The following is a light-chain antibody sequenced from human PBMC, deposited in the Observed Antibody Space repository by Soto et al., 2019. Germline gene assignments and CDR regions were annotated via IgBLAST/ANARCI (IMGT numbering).Light chain of an antibody. Sequence: QSVLTQPPSVSGAPGQAVTISCFGSNSNIGPNYVYWYRILPGTSPRLVLSRETRPSGVPDRFSGSKSATSATLAISGLRVYDDGDYFCAAWDDTAHAYVFGGGTKVPVL. CDR2: RET. CDR1: NSNIGPNY. V-gene: IGLV1-47*01. CDR3: AAWDDTAHAYV. J-gene: IGLJ1*01.